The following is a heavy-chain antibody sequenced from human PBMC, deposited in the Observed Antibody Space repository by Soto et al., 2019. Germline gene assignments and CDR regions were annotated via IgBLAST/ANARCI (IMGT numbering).Heavy chain of an antibody. V-gene: IGHV1-18*04. J-gene: IGHJ3*02. Sequence: GASVKVSCKTSGYIFINYYIHWVRQAPGQGLEWMGWISAYNGNTNYAQKLQGRVTMTTDTSTSTAYMELRSLRSDDTAVYYCARGTGITIFGVVTVDDAFDIWGQGTMVTVSS. CDR2: ISAYNGNT. CDR3: ARGTGITIFGVVTVDDAFDI. CDR1: GYIFINYY. D-gene: IGHD3-3*01.